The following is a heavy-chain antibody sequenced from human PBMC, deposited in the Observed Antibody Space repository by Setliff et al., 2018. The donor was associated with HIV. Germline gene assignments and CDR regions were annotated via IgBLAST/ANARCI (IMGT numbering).Heavy chain of an antibody. CDR3: ARLSDTAMASFDS. D-gene: IGHD5-18*01. Sequence: SETLSLTCTVSGGSITSGHYYWGWIRQPPGKGLEWIGYIYYSGSTNSGPSFKSRVSMSGDTSKNQLSLKVTSVTAADTAVYYCARLSDTAMASFDSWGQGTLVTVSS. CDR1: GGSITSGHYY. CDR2: IYYSGST. V-gene: IGHV4-61*05. J-gene: IGHJ4*02.